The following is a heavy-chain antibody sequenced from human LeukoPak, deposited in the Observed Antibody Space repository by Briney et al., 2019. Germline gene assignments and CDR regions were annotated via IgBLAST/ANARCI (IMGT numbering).Heavy chain of an antibody. CDR3: AREVWDYDILTGYFDY. D-gene: IGHD3-9*01. Sequence: ASVKVSCKASGGTFSSYTISWVRQAPGQGLEWMGRIIPILGIANYAQKFQGRVTMTTDTSTSTAYMKLRSLRSDDTAVYYCAREVWDYDILTGYFDYWGQGTLVTVSS. CDR2: IIPILGIA. J-gene: IGHJ4*02. CDR1: GGTFSSYT. V-gene: IGHV1-69*04.